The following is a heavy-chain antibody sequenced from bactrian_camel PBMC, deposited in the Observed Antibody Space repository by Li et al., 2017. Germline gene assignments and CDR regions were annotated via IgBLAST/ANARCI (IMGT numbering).Heavy chain of an antibody. D-gene: IGHD6*01. V-gene: IGHV3S53*01. CDR1: GITISNIC. CDR3: AGRYGRRCAGLDSVTFGY. CDR2: YNSDGT. Sequence: HVQLVESGGGSVQAGGSLRLSCAASGITISNICMGWFRQAPGREREGVVTYNSDGTKYADSVRGRFSVSEDNAKNTLYLQMNSLKPEDTAMYYCAGRYGRRCAGLDSVTFGYWGQGTQVTVS. J-gene: IGHJ4*01.